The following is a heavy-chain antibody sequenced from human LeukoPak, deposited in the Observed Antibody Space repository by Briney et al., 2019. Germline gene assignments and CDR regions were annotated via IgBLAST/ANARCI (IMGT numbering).Heavy chain of an antibody. D-gene: IGHD3-22*01. CDR2: ISSSSSYI. CDR1: GFTFSSYS. CDR3: ARDPPYYYDSSGYYGGDAFDI. V-gene: IGHV3-21*01. J-gene: IGHJ3*02. Sequence: PGGSLRLSCAASGFTFSSYSMNWVRQAPGKGLEWVSSISSSSSYIYYADSVKGRFTISRDNAKNSLYLQMNSLRAEDTAVYYCARDPPYYYDSSGYYGGDAFDIWGQGTMVTVSS.